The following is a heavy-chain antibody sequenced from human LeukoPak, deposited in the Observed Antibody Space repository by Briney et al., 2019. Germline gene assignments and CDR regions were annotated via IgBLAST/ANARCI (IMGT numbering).Heavy chain of an antibody. D-gene: IGHD5-24*01. V-gene: IGHV3-48*03. CDR2: ISNSGSSI. CDR3: ARTRDGPFDY. Sequence: GGSLRLSCAASGFTFSSYEMNWVRQATGKGLEWLSHISNSGSSIHYADSVKGRFTISRDNAKNSLYLQMNSLRAEDTAVYYCARTRDGPFDYWGQGTLVTVSS. J-gene: IGHJ4*02. CDR1: GFTFSSYE.